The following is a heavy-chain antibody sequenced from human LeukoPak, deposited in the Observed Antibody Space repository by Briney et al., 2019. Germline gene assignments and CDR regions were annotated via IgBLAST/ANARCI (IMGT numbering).Heavy chain of an antibody. CDR2: VSLEGSNY. J-gene: IGHJ6*02. CDR1: GFTFRNYV. D-gene: IGHD5-18*01. Sequence: GRSLRLSCAASGFTFRNYVMHWVRQAPGKGLEWVAVVSLEGSNYYYADSVKGRFTISRDNSKNTLYLEINTLRAEDTAVYYCAKDRGGYSPRPYYGMDVWGQGTTVTVSS. V-gene: IGHV3-30*18. CDR3: AKDRGGYSPRPYYGMDV.